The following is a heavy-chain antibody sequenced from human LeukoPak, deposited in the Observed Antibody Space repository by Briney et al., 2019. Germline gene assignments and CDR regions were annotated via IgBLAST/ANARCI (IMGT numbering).Heavy chain of an antibody. CDR1: GGSISSYY. J-gene: IGHJ4*02. D-gene: IGHD5-18*01. Sequence: SETLSLTCTVSGGSISSYYWSWIRQPAGKGLEWIGYIYYSGSTNYNPSLKGRVTISIDTSKNYFSLELRSVTAADTAVYYCARSVRYGFEYYFDYWGQGSLVTVS. CDR3: ARSVRYGFEYYFDY. V-gene: IGHV4-59*01. CDR2: IYYSGST.